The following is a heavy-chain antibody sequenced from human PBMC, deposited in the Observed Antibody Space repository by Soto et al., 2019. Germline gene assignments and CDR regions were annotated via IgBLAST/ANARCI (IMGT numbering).Heavy chain of an antibody. CDR3: ARMGVVGATTFDY. Sequence: SETLSLTCTVSGGSISSYYWSWIRQPPGKGLEWIGYIYYSGSTNYNPSLKSRVTISVDTSKNQFSLTLSSVTAADTALYYCARMGVVGATTFDYWGQGTQVTVSS. CDR1: GGSISSYY. D-gene: IGHD1-26*01. V-gene: IGHV4-59*01. CDR2: IYYSGST. J-gene: IGHJ4*02.